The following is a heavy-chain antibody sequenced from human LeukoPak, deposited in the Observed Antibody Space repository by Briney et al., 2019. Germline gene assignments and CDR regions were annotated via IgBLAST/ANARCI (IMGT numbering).Heavy chain of an antibody. CDR2: IIPIFGTA. D-gene: IGHD3-22*01. J-gene: IGHJ6*03. CDR1: GGTFSSYA. V-gene: IGHV1-69*06. Sequence: ASVKVSCKASGGTFSSYAISWVRQAPGQGLEWMGGIIPIFGTANYAQKFQGRVTITADKSTSTAYMELSSLRSEDTAVYYCASRPYDSSGYFYYYMDVWGKGTTVTVSS. CDR3: ASRPYDSSGYFYYYMDV.